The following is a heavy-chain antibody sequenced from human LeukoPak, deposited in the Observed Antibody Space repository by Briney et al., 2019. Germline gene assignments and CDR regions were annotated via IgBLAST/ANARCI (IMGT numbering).Heavy chain of an antibody. CDR3: MGVADWNNYYYYMDV. V-gene: IGHV4-38-2*02. Sequence: SETLSLTCTVSGYSISSGYYWGWIRQPPGKGLEWIGSIYHSGSTYYNPSLKSRVTISVDTSKNQYSLKLSSVTAADTAVYYCMGVADWNNYYYYMDVWGKGTTVTVSS. CDR1: GYSISSGYY. CDR2: IYHSGST. J-gene: IGHJ6*03. D-gene: IGHD1-1*01.